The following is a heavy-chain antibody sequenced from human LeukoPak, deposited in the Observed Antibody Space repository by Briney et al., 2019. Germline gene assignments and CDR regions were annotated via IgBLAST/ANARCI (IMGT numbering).Heavy chain of an antibody. V-gene: IGHV4-61*01. CDR2: IYYSGST. CDR1: GGSVSSGSYY. J-gene: IGHJ4*02. D-gene: IGHD6-19*01. CDR3: ARARYSSGWYYSDY. Sequence: SETLSLTCTVSGGSVSSGSYYWSWIRQPPGKGLEWIGYIYYSGSTNYNPSLKSRVTISVDTSKNQFSLKLSSVTAADTAVYYCARARYSSGWYYSDYWGQGTLVTVSS.